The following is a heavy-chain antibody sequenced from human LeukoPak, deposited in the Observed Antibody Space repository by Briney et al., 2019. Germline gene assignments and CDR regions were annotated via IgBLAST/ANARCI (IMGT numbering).Heavy chain of an antibody. CDR1: GFTFSSYA. D-gene: IGHD2-2*01. J-gene: IGHJ4*02. CDR2: ISGSGGST. V-gene: IGHV3-23*01. Sequence: PGGSLRLSCAASGFTFSSYAMSWVRQAPGKGLEWVSAISGSGGSTYYADSVKGRFTISRDNSKNTLYLQMNSLRAEDTAVYYCAKDHIVVVPAAMSPNYFDYWGQGTLVTVSS. CDR3: AKDHIVVVPAAMSPNYFDY.